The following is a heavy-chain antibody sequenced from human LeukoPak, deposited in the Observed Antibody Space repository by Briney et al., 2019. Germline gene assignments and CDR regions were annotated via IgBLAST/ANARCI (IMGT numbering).Heavy chain of an antibody. V-gene: IGHV4-39*01. CDR2: IYYSGST. CDR3: AIVPFRYSSSYTPI. D-gene: IGHD6-6*01. CDR1: GGSISSSSYY. Sequence: PSETLSLTCTVSGGSISSSSYYWGWIRQPPGKGLEWIGSIYYSGSTYYNPSLKSRVTISVDTSKNQFSLKLSSVTAADTAVYYCAIVPFRYSSSYTPIWGQGTMVTVSS. J-gene: IGHJ3*02.